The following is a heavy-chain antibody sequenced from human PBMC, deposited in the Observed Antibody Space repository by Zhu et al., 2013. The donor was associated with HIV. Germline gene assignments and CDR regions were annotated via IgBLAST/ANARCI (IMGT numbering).Heavy chain of an antibody. V-gene: IGHV1-46*01. Sequence: QVQLVQSGAEMKKSGASVKVSCKASGYTFTNFYIHWLRQAPGQGLEWMGIINPSGGSTSYAQKFQGRVTLTRDTSTSTVYMELSSLRSEDTAVYYCASGVEVDSSSWGQGTLVTVSS. J-gene: IGHJ5*02. CDR1: GYTFTNFY. CDR2: INPSGGST. CDR3: ASGVEVDSSS. D-gene: IGHD3-22*01.